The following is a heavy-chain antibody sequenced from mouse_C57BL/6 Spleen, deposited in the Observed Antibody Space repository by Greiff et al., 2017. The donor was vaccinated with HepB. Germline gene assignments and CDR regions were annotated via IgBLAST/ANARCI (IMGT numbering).Heavy chain of an antibody. V-gene: IGHV1-69*01. D-gene: IGHD3-1*01. J-gene: IGHJ1*03. Sequence: VKLQQPGAELVMPGASVKLSCKASGYTFTSYWMHWVKQRPGQGLEWIGEIDPSDSYTNYNQKFKGKSTLTVDKSSSTAYMQLSSLTSEDSAVYYCARSGSYGYFDVWGTGTTVTVSS. CDR2: IDPSDSYT. CDR1: GYTFTSYW. CDR3: ARSGSYGYFDV.